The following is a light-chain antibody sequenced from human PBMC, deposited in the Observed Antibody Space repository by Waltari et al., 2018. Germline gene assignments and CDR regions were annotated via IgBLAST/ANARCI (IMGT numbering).Light chain of an antibody. J-gene: IGKJ1*01. Sequence: DILMTQSPSSLSASVGDRVTITCRASQSISNCLNWYQQKPGKAPNLLIYAASSLETGVPSRFSGSGSGTDFTLTIISLQPDDFGTYYCQQSYNTPPVTFGPGTKVEIK. V-gene: IGKV1-39*01. CDR2: AAS. CDR1: QSISNC. CDR3: QQSYNTPPVT.